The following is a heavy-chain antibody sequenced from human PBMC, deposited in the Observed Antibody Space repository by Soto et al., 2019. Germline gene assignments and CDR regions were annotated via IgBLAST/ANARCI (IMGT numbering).Heavy chain of an antibody. CDR3: AREAGYCSRTSCYRRACDL. D-gene: IGHD2-2*01. V-gene: IGHV3-74*01. CDR2: VNIDGGTT. J-gene: IGHJ3*01. Sequence: EVQLVESGGDLVQPGGSLRLSCAASGFTLSSHWMHWVRQVPGKGLVWVARVNIDGGTTSYADAVKGRFTISRDNAKNTVFLQMDGLSTEDTSTYYCAREAGYCSRTSCYRRACDLWGQGTMVTVSP. CDR1: GFTLSSHW.